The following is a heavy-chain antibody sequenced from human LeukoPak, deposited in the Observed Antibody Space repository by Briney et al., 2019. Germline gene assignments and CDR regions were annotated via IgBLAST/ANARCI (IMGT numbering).Heavy chain of an antibody. CDR3: AKDKTYYDFWSGHDAFDI. V-gene: IGHV3-23*01. CDR2: ISGSGDET. Sequence: GGSLRLSCAASGFTVSSNYMSWVRQAPGKGLEWVSVISGSGDETCYADSVKGRFTISRDNSRDTLYLQMKSLRAEDTAVYHCAKDKTYYDFWSGHDAFDIWGQGTMVTVSS. D-gene: IGHD3-3*01. J-gene: IGHJ3*02. CDR1: GFTVSSNY.